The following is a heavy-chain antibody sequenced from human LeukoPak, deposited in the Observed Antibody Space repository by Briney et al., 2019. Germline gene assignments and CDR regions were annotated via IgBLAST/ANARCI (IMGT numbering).Heavy chain of an antibody. CDR2: ISYDGSNK. CDR1: GFTFSSYD. V-gene: IGHV3-30*18. J-gene: IGHJ4*02. CDR3: AKERLPAQWLPRDYFDY. D-gene: IGHD6-19*01. Sequence: GGSLRLSCAASGFTFSSYDMHWVRQAPGKGLEWVAVISYDGSNKYYADPVKGRFTISRDNSKNTLYLQMNSLRAEDTAVYYCAKERLPAQWLPRDYFDYWGQGTLVTVSS.